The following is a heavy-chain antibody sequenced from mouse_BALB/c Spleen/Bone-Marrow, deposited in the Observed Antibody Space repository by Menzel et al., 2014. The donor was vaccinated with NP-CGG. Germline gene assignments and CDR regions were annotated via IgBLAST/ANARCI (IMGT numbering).Heavy chain of an antibody. J-gene: IGHJ1*01. CDR2: IYPYTGGT. Sequence: VQLQQSGPALVKPGASVKISCKASGYTFTDYNMHWVKQRHGKSLEWIGYIYPYTGGTGYNQKFQSKATLTVDTSSSTACMEVRSQTSEESAVYYCARNRYDWFFDVWGAWTTVTVPS. CDR3: ARNRYDWFFDV. D-gene: IGHD2-14*01. CDR1: GYTFTDYN. V-gene: IGHV1S29*02.